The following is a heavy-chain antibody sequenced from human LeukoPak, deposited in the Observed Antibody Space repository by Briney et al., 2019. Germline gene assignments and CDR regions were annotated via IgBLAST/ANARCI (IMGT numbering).Heavy chain of an antibody. CDR2: INPSGGST. Sequence: ASVKVSCKTSGYSFTDYYMHWVRQAPGQGLEWMGIINPSGGSTSYAQKFQGRVTMTRDMSTSTVYMELSSLRSEDTAVYYCARVIGKRFLEWLIYWGQGTLVTVSS. J-gene: IGHJ4*02. V-gene: IGHV1-46*01. CDR3: ARVIGKRFLEWLIY. D-gene: IGHD3-3*01. CDR1: GYSFTDYY.